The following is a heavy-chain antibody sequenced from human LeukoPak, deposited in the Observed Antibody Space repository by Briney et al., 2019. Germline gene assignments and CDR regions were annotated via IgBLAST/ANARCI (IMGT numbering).Heavy chain of an antibody. CDR1: GGTFSNYA. D-gene: IGHD1-26*01. Sequence: GASVKVSCKASGGTFSNYAISWVRQAPGRGLEWMGGIIPIFGTANYAQKFRGRVTITADKSTRTAYMELSSLRSEDTAVYYCARAQGSYYHYHMDVWGKGTTVTVSS. CDR2: IIPIFGTA. J-gene: IGHJ6*03. CDR3: ARAQGSYYHYHMDV. V-gene: IGHV1-69*06.